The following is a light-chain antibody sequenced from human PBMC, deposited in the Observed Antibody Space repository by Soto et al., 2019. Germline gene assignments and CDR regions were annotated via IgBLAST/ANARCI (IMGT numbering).Light chain of an antibody. CDR3: QQYNSYSTIT. CDR2: DAS. Sequence: DIQMTQSPSTLSASVGDRGTITCGASQSISSWLAWYQQKPGKAPKLLIYDASSLESGVPSRFSGSGSGTEFTLTISSLQPDDFATYYCQQYNSYSTITFGQGTRLEI. J-gene: IGKJ5*01. V-gene: IGKV1-5*01. CDR1: QSISSW.